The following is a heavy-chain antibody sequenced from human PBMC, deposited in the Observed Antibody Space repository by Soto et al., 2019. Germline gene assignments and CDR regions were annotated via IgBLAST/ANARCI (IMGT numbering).Heavy chain of an antibody. CDR2: IYYSGST. CDR1: GGSISSGDYY. CDR3: ARQGDATTALNWFDP. J-gene: IGHJ5*02. D-gene: IGHD4-17*01. V-gene: IGHV4-39*01. Sequence: TSETLSLTCTVSGGSISSGDYYWSWIRQPPGKGLEWIGYIYYSGSTYYNPSLKSRVAISVDTSKNQFSLKVSSVTAADTAVYYCARQGDATTALNWFDPWGQGTQVTVSS.